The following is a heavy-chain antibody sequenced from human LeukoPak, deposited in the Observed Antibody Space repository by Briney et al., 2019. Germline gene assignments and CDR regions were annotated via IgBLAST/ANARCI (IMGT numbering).Heavy chain of an antibody. CDR1: GHRFTDYY. D-gene: IGHD6-13*01. V-gene: IGHV1-2*02. J-gene: IGHJ3*02. CDR2: INPNSGDI. CDR3: ARRIAALGNDAFDI. Sequence: ASVKVSCKASGHRFTDYYIHWVRQAPGQGLEWMGWINPNSGDINYAQKFQGRVTMTRDTSISTAYMELSRLRFDDTAVYYCARRIAALGNDAFDIWGQGTMLTVSS.